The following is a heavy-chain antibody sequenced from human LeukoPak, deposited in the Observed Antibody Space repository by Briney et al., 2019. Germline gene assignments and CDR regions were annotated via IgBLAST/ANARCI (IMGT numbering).Heavy chain of an antibody. V-gene: IGHV6-1*01. CDR1: GDSVSSNSAA. D-gene: IGHD6-13*01. CDR2: TYYRSKWYN. Sequence: SQTLSLTCAISGDSVSSNSAAWNWIRQSPSRGLEWLGRTYYRSKWYNDYAVSVKSRITINPDTSKNQFSLQLNSVTPEDTAVYYCARDLSFRGSSWDRGFDYWGQGTLVTVSS. J-gene: IGHJ4*02. CDR3: ARDLSFRGSSWDRGFDY.